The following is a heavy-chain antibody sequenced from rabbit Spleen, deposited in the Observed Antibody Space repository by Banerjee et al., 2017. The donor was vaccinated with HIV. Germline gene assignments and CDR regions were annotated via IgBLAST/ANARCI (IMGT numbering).Heavy chain of an antibody. CDR2: IATGSSGKT. Sequence: QEQLEESGGGLVKPEGSLTLTCTASGFDLSSYYYMCWVRQAPGKGLEWIACIATGSSGKTYYANWAKGRFTISKTSSTTVDLKMTSLTAADTATYFCARGISSISYAMDLWGPGTLVTVS. CDR1: GFDLSSYYY. V-gene: IGHV1S45*01. CDR3: ARGISSISYAMDL. D-gene: IGHD1-1*01. J-gene: IGHJ6*01.